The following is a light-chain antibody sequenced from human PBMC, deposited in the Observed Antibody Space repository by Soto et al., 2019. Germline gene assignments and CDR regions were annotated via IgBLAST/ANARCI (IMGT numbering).Light chain of an antibody. J-gene: IGKJ4*01. CDR2: ATS. CDR1: HRVSSY. CDR3: QQYNNWPLP. Sequence: EIVMTQSPSTLSVSPGERATLSCRASHRVSSYLAWYQQKPGQAPRLLIFATSTRATGIPARFSGSGSGTEFTLTISSLQSEDSAVYYCQQYNNWPLPFGGGTKVDNK. V-gene: IGKV3-15*01.